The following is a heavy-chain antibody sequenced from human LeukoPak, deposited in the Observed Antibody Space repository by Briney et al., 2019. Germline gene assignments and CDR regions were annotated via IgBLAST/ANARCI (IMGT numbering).Heavy chain of an antibody. CDR2: IYYSGST. Sequence: SETLSLTCTVSGGSISSSSYYWGWIRQPPGKGLEWIGSIYYSGSTYYNPSLKSRVTISVDTSKNQFSLKLSSVTAADTAVYYCAREESPYDRDRDAFDVWGQGTMVTVSS. CDR1: GGSISSSSYY. J-gene: IGHJ3*01. D-gene: IGHD3-22*01. V-gene: IGHV4-39*07. CDR3: AREESPYDRDRDAFDV.